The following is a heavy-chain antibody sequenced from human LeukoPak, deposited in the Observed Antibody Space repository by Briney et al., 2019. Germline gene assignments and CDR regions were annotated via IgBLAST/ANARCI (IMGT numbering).Heavy chain of an antibody. CDR3: ARGAPYRDSDGY. D-gene: IGHD5-24*01. CDR2: INQDGSVK. CDR1: GFIFRNYW. V-gene: IGHV3-7*05. J-gene: IGHJ4*02. Sequence: SGGSLRLSCAVSGFIFRNYWMSWVRQAPGKGLEWVANINQDGSVKNHVDSVKGRFTISRDNAKNSLYLQMNSLRPEDMAVYYCARGAPYRDSDGYWGQGTLVTVSS.